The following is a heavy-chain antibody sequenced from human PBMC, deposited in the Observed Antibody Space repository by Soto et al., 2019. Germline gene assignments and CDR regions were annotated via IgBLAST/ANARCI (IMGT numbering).Heavy chain of an antibody. J-gene: IGHJ6*02. D-gene: IGHD2-2*01. CDR3: ARSQGSSTSLEIYYYYYYGMDV. CDR2: IIPIPGTA. Sequence: QVQLVQSGAEVKKPGSSVKVSCKASGGTFGSYAISWVRQAPGQGLEWMGGIIPIPGTANYAQKFQGRVTIAADESKSTAYMELSSLRSEGTAVYYCARSQGSSTSLEIYYYYYYGMDVWGQGTTVTVSS. CDR1: GGTFGSYA. V-gene: IGHV1-69*01.